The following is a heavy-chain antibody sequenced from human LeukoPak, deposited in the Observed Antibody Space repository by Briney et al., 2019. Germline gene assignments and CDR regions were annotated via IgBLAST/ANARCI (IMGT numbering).Heavy chain of an antibody. CDR1: GGSISSSSYY. V-gene: IGHV4-39*01. J-gene: IGHJ5*02. CDR2: IYYSGST. D-gene: IGHD2-2*01. Sequence: SETLSLTCTVSGGSISSSSYYWGWIRQPPGKGLEWIGSIYYSGSTYYNPSLKSRVTISVDTSKNQFSLKLSSVTAAGTAVYYCAGRVVPAALFDPWGQGTLVTVSS. CDR3: AGRVVPAALFDP.